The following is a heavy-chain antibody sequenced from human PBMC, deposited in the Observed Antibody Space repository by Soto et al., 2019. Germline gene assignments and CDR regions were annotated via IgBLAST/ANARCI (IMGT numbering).Heavy chain of an antibody. V-gene: IGHV1-18*04. D-gene: IGHD1-26*01. Sequence: QVQLVQSGPEVKKPGASVKVSCKASGYSFHNFGIIWVRQAPGQGLEWMGWISGQIAKTNYAQKFQGKVTMNTDTSTSTAYRELNTMTSDDTAMYYCARGPPSGSFSLTPRYWGQGTLVTVSS. CDR1: GYSFHNFG. J-gene: IGHJ4*02. CDR3: ARGPPSGSFSLTPRY. CDR2: ISGQIAKT.